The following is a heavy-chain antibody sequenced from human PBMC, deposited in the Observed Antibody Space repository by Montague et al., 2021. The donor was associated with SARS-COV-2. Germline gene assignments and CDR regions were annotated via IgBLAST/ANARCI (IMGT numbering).Heavy chain of an antibody. V-gene: IGHV4-39*01. CDR3: APPPSNITIFGVFRGYYFDD. D-gene: IGHD3-3*01. CDR2: KYYSGST. Sequence: SETLSLTCTVSGASISSSSYSWGWIRQPPGKGLEWIRFKYYSGSTYYNPTLKSRATLSAATSKNQFYLKLSSVTAADTAVYYCAPPPSNITIFGVFRGYYFDDWGQGTLVTVSS. J-gene: IGHJ4*02. CDR1: GASISSSSYS.